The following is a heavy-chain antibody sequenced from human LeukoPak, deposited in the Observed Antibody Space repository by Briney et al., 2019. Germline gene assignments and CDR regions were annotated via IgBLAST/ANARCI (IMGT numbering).Heavy chain of an antibody. D-gene: IGHD3-22*01. CDR2: IYYSGST. V-gene: IGHV4-39*07. CDR3: ARDRGLSSGYYLAFDI. J-gene: IGHJ3*02. Sequence: SETLSLTCTVSGGSISSSSYYWGWIRQPPGKGLEWIGSIYYSGSTYYNPSLKSRVTISVDTSKNQFSLKLSSVTAADTAVYYCARDRGLSSGYYLAFDIWGQGTMVTVSS. CDR1: GGSISSSSYY.